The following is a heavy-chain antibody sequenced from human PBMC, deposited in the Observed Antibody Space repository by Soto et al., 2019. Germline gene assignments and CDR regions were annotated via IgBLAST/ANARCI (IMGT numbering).Heavy chain of an antibody. CDR1: GGSVSSGSYY. D-gene: IGHD3-3*01. V-gene: IGHV4-61*01. CDR2: IYYSGST. J-gene: IGHJ6*02. CDR3: ARDKMSRFLEWLYGMDV. Sequence: SETLSLTCTVSGGSVSSGSYYWSWIRQPPGKGLEWIGYIYYSGSTNYNPSLKSRVTISVDTSKNQFSLKLSSVTAADTAVYYCARDKMSRFLEWLYGMDVWGQGTTVIVSS.